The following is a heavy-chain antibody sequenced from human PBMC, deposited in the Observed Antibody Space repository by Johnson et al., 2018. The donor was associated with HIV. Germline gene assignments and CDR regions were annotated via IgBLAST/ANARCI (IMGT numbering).Heavy chain of an antibody. CDR1: GFTVSSSY. D-gene: IGHD4-17*01. CDR2: IYSGGST. Sequence: VQLVESGGGSVQPGGSLRVSCTVSGFTVSSSYMSWVRQAPGKGLEWVSIIYSGGSTYYADSVKGRFTISRDTSNNTLYLQMNSLSDEDTAVYYCAKEGRGDSDAFDIWGQGTMVTVSS. CDR3: AKEGRGDSDAFDI. J-gene: IGHJ3*02. V-gene: IGHV3-66*02.